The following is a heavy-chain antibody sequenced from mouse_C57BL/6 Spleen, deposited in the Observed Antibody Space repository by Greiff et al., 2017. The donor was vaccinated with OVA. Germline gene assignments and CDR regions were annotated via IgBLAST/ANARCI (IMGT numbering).Heavy chain of an antibody. J-gene: IGHJ4*01. D-gene: IGHD2-4*01. CDR2: ISDGGSYT. Sequence: DVHLVESGGGLVKPGGSLKLSCAASGFTFSSYAMSWVRQTPEKRLEWVATISDGGSYTYYPDNVKGRFTISRDNAKNNLYLQVSHLKSEDTAMYYCAREVYYDYDVGYAMDYWGQGTSVTVSS. CDR3: AREVYYDYDVGYAMDY. CDR1: GFTFSSYA. V-gene: IGHV5-4*01.